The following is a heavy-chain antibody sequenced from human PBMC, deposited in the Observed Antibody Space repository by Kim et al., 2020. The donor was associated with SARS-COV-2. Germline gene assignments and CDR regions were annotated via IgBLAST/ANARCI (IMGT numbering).Heavy chain of an antibody. Sequence: GGSLRLSCAASGFTFSSYAMSWVRQAPGKGLEWVSAISGSGGSTYYADSVKGRFTISRDNSKNTLYLQMNSLRAEDTAVYYCAKDQGYCSSTSCYSYYYYGMDVWGQGTTVTVSS. CDR2: ISGSGGST. V-gene: IGHV3-23*01. CDR3: AKDQGYCSSTSCYSYYYYGMDV. D-gene: IGHD2-2*02. CDR1: GFTFSSYA. J-gene: IGHJ6*02.